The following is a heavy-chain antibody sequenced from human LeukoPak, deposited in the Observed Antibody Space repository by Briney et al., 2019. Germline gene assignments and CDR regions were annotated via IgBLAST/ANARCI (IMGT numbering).Heavy chain of an antibody. CDR3: ATDSSGRKIFDY. V-gene: IGHV4-59*06. Sequence: SETLSLTCTVSGGSISSYYWSWIRQHPGKGLEWIGYIFYSGSTYYNPSLKSRVTISVDTSKSQFSLKLSSVTAADTAMYYCATDSSGRKIFDYWGQGTLVTVSS. CDR2: IFYSGST. CDR1: GGSISSYY. J-gene: IGHJ4*02. D-gene: IGHD3-22*01.